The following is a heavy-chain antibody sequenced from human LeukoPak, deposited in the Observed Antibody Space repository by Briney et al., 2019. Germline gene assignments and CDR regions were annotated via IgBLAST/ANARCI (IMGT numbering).Heavy chain of an antibody. D-gene: IGHD5-12*01. CDR2: ISGSGGST. Sequence: GGSLRLSCAASGFTFSSYAMSWVRQAPGKGLEWVSAISGSGGSTYYADSVKGRFTISRDNSKNTLYLQMNSLRAEDTAVYYCAKDQGQLVATTNDYFDYWGQGTLVTVPS. V-gene: IGHV3-23*01. J-gene: IGHJ4*02. CDR1: GFTFSSYA. CDR3: AKDQGQLVATTNDYFDY.